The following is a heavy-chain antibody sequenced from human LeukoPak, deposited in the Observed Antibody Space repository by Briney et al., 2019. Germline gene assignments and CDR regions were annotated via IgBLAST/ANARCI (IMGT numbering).Heavy chain of an antibody. D-gene: IGHD6-13*01. CDR1: GFTFSSYA. CDR2: ISGSGGST. J-gene: IGHJ5*02. Sequence: GGSLRLSCAASGFTFSSYAMSWVRQAPGKGLEWVSAISGSGGSTYYADSVKGRFTISRDNSKNTLYLQMNSLRAEDTAVYYCAKDLVSSIGPHWLDPWGQGTLVTVSS. CDR3: AKDLVSSIGPHWLDP. V-gene: IGHV3-23*01.